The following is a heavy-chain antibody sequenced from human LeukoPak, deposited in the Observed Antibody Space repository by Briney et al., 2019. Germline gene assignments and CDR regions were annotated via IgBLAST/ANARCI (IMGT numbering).Heavy chain of an antibody. J-gene: IGHJ6*03. CDR3: AASWYGHYYYMDV. CDR1: GFTFSSYS. V-gene: IGHV3-48*04. CDR2: ISSSGSTI. D-gene: IGHD6-13*01. Sequence: GGSLRLSCAASGFTFSSYSMNWVRQAPGKGLEWVSYISSSGSTIYYADSVKGRFTISRDNAKNSLYLQMNSLRAEDTAVYYCAASWYGHYYYMDVWGKGTTVTISS.